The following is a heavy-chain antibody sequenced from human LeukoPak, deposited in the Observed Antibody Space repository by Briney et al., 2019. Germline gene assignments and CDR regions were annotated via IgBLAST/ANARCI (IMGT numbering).Heavy chain of an antibody. CDR3: ARVRYVATGDPYYFDY. D-gene: IGHD5-12*01. CDR2: ISAYNGNT. CDR1: GYTFTSYG. J-gene: IGHJ4*02. V-gene: IGHV1-18*01. Sequence: GASVKVSCKASGYTFTSYGISWVRQAPGQGLEWMGWISAYNGNTNYAQKLQGRVTMTTDTSTSTAYMELGSLRSDDTAVYYCARVRYVATGDPYYFDYWGQGTLVTVSS.